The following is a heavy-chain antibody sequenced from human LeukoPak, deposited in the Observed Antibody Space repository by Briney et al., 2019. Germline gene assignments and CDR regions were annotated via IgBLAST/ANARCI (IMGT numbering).Heavy chain of an antibody. CDR2: IYYSGST. CDR1: GGSISSSSYY. V-gene: IGHV4-39*07. J-gene: IGHJ4*02. D-gene: IGHD3-22*01. CDR3: ASTSRRYYDSSFSSLDY. Sequence: SETLSLTCTVSGGSISSSSYYWGWIRQPPGRGLEWIGSIYYSGSTYYNPSLKSRVTISVDTSKNQFSLKLSSVTAADTAVYYCASTSRRYYDSSFSSLDYWGQGTLVTVSS.